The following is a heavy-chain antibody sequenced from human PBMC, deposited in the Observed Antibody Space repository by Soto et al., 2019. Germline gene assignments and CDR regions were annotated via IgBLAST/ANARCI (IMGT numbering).Heavy chain of an antibody. Sequence: SQTLSVTCVTSGDSVSRNRSAWNWIRQSPWSGLEWLGRTYYRSKWYNDYAVSVKSRITINPDTSKNQFSLQLNSVTPEDTAVYYCAREGGNRYYYYGTDVWGQGTTVTVSS. CDR2: TYYRSKWYN. V-gene: IGHV6-1*01. D-gene: IGHD1-26*01. CDR1: GDSVSRNRSA. J-gene: IGHJ6*02. CDR3: AREGGNRYYYYGTDV.